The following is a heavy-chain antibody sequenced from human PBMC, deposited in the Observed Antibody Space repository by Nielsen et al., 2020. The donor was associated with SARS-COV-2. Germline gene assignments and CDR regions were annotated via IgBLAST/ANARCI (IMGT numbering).Heavy chain of an antibody. Sequence: GGSLRLSCVGSGFTFSRYTMHWVRQAPGKGLEWVAVISYDGSNKYYADSVKGRFTISRDNSENTLYLQMNSLRAEDTAVYYCARDSAVVAATPGMDVWGQGTTVTVSS. D-gene: IGHD2-15*01. CDR1: GFTFSRYT. CDR2: ISYDGSNK. CDR3: ARDSAVVAATPGMDV. J-gene: IGHJ6*02. V-gene: IGHV3-30-3*01.